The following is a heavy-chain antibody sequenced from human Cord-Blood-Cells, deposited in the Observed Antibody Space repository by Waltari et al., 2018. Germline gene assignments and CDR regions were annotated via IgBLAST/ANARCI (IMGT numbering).Heavy chain of an antibody. CDR1: GFTFISYA. J-gene: IGHJ4*02. Sequence: QVQLVESGGGVVQPGRSLRLSCAATGFTFISYAIHWVRQAPGKGLAWVAVISYDGSNKYYADSVKGRFTISRDNSKNTLYLQMNSLRAEDTAVYYCARDFSFGELNYWGQGTLVTVSS. D-gene: IGHD3-10*01. V-gene: IGHV3-30-3*01. CDR2: ISYDGSNK. CDR3: ARDFSFGELNY.